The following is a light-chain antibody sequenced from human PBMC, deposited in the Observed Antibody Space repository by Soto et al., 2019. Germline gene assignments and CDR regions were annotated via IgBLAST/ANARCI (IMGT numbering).Light chain of an antibody. J-gene: IGLJ1*01. CDR2: EVS. Sequence: QSVLTQPASVSGSPGRSITISCTGTSSDVGGYNYVSWYQQHPGKAPELMIYEVSNRPSGVSNRFSGSKSGNTASLTISGLQAEDEADYYCSSYTSSSTLVFGTGTKVTVL. CDR3: SSYTSSSTLV. CDR1: SSDVGGYNY. V-gene: IGLV2-14*01.